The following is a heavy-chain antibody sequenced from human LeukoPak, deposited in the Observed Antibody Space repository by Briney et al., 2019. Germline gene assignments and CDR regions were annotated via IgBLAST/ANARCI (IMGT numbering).Heavy chain of an antibody. Sequence: GTLRLSCAASGFSFSYHGMNWVRQPPGKGLEWIGEIYHSGSTNYNPSLKSRVTISVDKSKNQFSLKLSSVTAADTAVYYCARGAAAAGIEGFDYWGQGTLVTVSS. CDR2: IYHSGST. CDR1: GFSFSYHG. J-gene: IGHJ4*02. CDR3: ARGAAAAGIEGFDY. V-gene: IGHV4-4*02. D-gene: IGHD6-13*01.